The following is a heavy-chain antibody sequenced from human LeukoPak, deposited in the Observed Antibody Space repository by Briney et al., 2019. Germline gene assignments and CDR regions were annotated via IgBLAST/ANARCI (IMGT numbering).Heavy chain of an antibody. CDR1: GFSFGRYW. V-gene: IGHV3-7*04. J-gene: IGHJ4*02. CDR2: IKQDGSEK. CDR3: AGDFGGYTINFDY. Sequence: PGGSLRLSCAASGFSFGRYWMNWVRQAPGKGLEWVANIKQDGSEKYYVDSVKGRFTISRDNAKNSLYLQMNSLRAEDTALYYCAGDFGGYTINFDYWGQGTLVTVSS. D-gene: IGHD5-12*01.